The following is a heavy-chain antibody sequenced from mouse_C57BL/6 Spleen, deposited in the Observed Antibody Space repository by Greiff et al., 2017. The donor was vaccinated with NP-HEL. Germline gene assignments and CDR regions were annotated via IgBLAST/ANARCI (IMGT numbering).Heavy chain of an antibody. CDR3: ARGITTVVSRDWYFDV. D-gene: IGHD1-1*01. Sequence: VQLQQSGPELVKPGASVKISCKASGYSFTDYNMNWVKQSNGKSLEWIGVINPNYGTTSYNQKFKGKATLTVDQSSSTAYMQLNSLTSEDSAVYYCARGITTVVSRDWYFDVWGTGTTVTVSS. CDR1: GYSFTDYN. V-gene: IGHV1-39*01. CDR2: INPNYGTT. J-gene: IGHJ1*03.